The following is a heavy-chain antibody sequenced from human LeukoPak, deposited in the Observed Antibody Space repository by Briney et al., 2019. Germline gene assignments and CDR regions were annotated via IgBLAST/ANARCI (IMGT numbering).Heavy chain of an antibody. V-gene: IGHV3-23*01. CDR3: ARVVVPAAISFFDY. D-gene: IGHD2-2*01. CDR2: ISGSGGST. Sequence: GGSLRLSCAASGFTFSSYGMSWVRQAPGKGLEWVSAISGSGGSTYYADSVKGRFTISRDNSKNTLYLQMNSLRAEDTAVYYCARVVVPAAISFFDYWGQGTLVTVSS. CDR1: GFTFSSYG. J-gene: IGHJ4*02.